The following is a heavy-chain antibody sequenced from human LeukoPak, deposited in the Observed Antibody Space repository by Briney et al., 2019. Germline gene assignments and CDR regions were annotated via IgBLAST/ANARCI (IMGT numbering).Heavy chain of an antibody. CDR2: IYYSGST. D-gene: IGHD3-3*01. V-gene: IGHV4-39*01. CDR1: GGSISSSSYY. Sequence: AETLSLTCTVSGGSISSSSYYWGWIRQPPGKGLEWIGSIYYSGSTYYNPSLKSRVTISVDTSKNQFSLKLSSVTAADTAVYYCARGLLRFLEWFPLYFDYWGQGTLVTVS. J-gene: IGHJ4*02. CDR3: ARGLLRFLEWFPLYFDY.